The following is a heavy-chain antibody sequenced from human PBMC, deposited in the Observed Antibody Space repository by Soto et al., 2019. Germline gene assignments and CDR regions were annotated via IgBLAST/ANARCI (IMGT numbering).Heavy chain of an antibody. J-gene: IGHJ4*02. Sequence: EVQLLESGGGLVQPGGSLRLSCAASGFTFSNYDMSWVRQAPGKGLEWVSVISATDGSTNYADSVQGRFTISRDNSKNSLYLKRNRLRAEDTAVYYCAKGGWVDDYGGQGTLVTVSA. D-gene: IGHD1-26*01. CDR3: AKGGWVDDY. V-gene: IGHV3-23*01. CDR1: GFTFSNYD. CDR2: ISATDGST.